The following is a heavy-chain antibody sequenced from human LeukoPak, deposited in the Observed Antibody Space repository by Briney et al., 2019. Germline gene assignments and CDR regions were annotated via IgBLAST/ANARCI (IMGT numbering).Heavy chain of an antibody. CDR2: IRSKAYGGTT. CDR1: GFTFGDYA. D-gene: IGHD3-10*01. CDR3: TRAYPLLWFGELSHSFDY. V-gene: IGHV3-49*03. J-gene: IGHJ4*02. Sequence: GGSLRLSCTASGFTFGDYAMSWFRQAPGKGLEWVGFIRSKAYGGTTEYAASVKGRFTISRDDSKSIAYLQMNSLKTEDTAVYYCTRAYPLLWFGELSHSFDYWGQGTLVTVSS.